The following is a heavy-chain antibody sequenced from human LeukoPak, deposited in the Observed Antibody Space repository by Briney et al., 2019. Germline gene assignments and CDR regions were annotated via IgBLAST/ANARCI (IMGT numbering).Heavy chain of an antibody. CDR3: ASRGYSYGSEVFDY. CDR2: IWYDGSNK. Sequence: PGRSLRLSCAASGFTFSSYGMHRVRQAPGKGLEWVAVIWYDGSNKYYADYVKGRFTISRDNSKNTLYLQMNSLRAEDTAVYYCASRGYSYGSEVFDYWGQGTLVTVSS. CDR1: GFTFSSYG. D-gene: IGHD5-18*01. V-gene: IGHV3-33*01. J-gene: IGHJ4*02.